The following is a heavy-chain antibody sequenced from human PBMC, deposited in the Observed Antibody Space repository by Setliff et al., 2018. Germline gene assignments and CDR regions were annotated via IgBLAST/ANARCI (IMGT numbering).Heavy chain of an antibody. CDR2: IKHDGTYT. Sequence: PGGSLRLSCATSGFIFSNYWMAWVRQAPGKGLEWVATIKHDGTYTYYVDSVKGRLAVSRDNTNNSMYLQMNSLGTDDTAVYYCARDGSIEVGPGTNQELDVWGTGTTVTVSS. CDR3: ARDGSIEVGPGTNQELDV. V-gene: IGHV3-7*03. J-gene: IGHJ6*04. CDR1: GFIFSNYW. D-gene: IGHD2-2*01.